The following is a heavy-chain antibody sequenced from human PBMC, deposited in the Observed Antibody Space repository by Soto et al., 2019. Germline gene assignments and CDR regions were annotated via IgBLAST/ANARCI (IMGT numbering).Heavy chain of an antibody. CDR1: GGSFSGYY. V-gene: IGHV4-34*01. D-gene: IGHD6-19*01. Sequence: PSETLSLTGAVYGGSFSGYYWTWIRQPPGTGLEWIGEINHSGSTNYNPSLKSRVTISVDTSKNQFSLKLTSVTAADTAVYYCAREYSAGWSTWGQGTLVTVSS. CDR3: AREYSAGWST. J-gene: IGHJ4*02. CDR2: INHSGST.